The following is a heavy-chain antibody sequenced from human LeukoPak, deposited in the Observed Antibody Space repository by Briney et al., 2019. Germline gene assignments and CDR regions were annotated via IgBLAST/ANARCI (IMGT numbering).Heavy chain of an antibody. CDR1: GGTFSSYA. J-gene: IGHJ4*02. CDR2: IDPRDGST. V-gene: IGHV1-46*01. CDR3: ARDQEGFDY. Sequence: ASVEVSCKASGGTFSSYAISWVRQAPGQGLEWMGMIDPRDGSTSYAQKFQGRVTVTRDTSTSTVHMELSGLRSEDTAVYYCARDQEGFDYWGQGTLVTVSS.